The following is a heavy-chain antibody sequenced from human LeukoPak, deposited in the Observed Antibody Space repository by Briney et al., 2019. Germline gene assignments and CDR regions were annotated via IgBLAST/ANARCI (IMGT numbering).Heavy chain of an antibody. Sequence: GGSLRLSCAASGSTFSSYAMSWVRQAPGKGLEWVSAISGSGGSTYYADSVKGRFTISRDNSKNTLYLQMNSLRAEDTAVYYCAKYKYYYDSSGYPGGLDYWGQGTLVTVSS. CDR1: GSTFSSYA. CDR3: AKYKYYYDSSGYPGGLDY. V-gene: IGHV3-23*01. CDR2: ISGSGGST. J-gene: IGHJ4*02. D-gene: IGHD3-22*01.